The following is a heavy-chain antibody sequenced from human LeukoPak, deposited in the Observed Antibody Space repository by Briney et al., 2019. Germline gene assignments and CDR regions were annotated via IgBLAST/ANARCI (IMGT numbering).Heavy chain of an antibody. D-gene: IGHD5-18*01. J-gene: IGHJ4*02. CDR1: GFTFSSYA. CDR2: ISYDGSNK. V-gene: IGHV3-30-3*01. CDR3: ARDGSWLPVDY. Sequence: GGSLRLSCAASGFTFSSYAMHWVRQAPGKGLEWVAVISYDGSNKYYADSVKGRFTISRDNSKNTLYLQMNSLRAEDTAVYYCARDGSWLPVDYWGQGTLVTVSS.